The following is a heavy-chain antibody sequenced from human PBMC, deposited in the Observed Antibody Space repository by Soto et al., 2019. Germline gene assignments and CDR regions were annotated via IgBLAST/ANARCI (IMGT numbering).Heavy chain of an antibody. CDR1: GGSISSSSYY. Sequence: PSETLSLTCTVSGGSISSSSYYWGWIRQPPGKGLEWIGSIYYSGSTYYNPSLKSRVTISVDTSKNQFSLKLSSVTAADTAVYYCARNSGRSWYNYYYYRDVWGKGTRFT. D-gene: IGHD6-13*01. CDR3: ARNSGRSWYNYYYYRDV. V-gene: IGHV4-39*01. CDR2: IYYSGST. J-gene: IGHJ6*03.